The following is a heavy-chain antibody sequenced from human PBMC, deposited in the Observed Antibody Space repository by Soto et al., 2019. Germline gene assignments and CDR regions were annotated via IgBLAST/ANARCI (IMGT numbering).Heavy chain of an antibody. V-gene: IGHV4-59*01. Sequence: SETLSLTCTVSGGSFGGYYWSWVRQSPGKGLEWIGFVYYTGSTTYSPSLESRVTILIDTSKNQFSLKLNSVTAADTAVYYCARTAAVGPATPTYYYYGMDVWGQGTTVTVSS. CDR1: GGSFGGYY. CDR2: VYYTGST. D-gene: IGHD6-19*01. J-gene: IGHJ6*02. CDR3: ARTAAVGPATPTYYYYGMDV.